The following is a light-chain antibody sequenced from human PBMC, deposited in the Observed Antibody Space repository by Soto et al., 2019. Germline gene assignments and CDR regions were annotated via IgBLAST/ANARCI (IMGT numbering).Light chain of an antibody. CDR1: QDVSNY. CDR2: GAS. V-gene: IGKV1-33*01. Sequence: DIQMTQSPSSLSASVGDRVTITCQASQDVSNYLSWNQQKQGKAPKLLIYGASNLETGVPLRFSGSGSGTHFSFTISSLQPEDIATYYCQQYDNLPFTFGGGSNVEIK. J-gene: IGKJ4*01. CDR3: QQYDNLPFT.